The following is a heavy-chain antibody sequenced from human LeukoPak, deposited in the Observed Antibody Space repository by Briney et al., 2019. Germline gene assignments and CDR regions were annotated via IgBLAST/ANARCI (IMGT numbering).Heavy chain of an antibody. D-gene: IGHD3-22*01. CDR1: GFTFSSYT. V-gene: IGHV3-23*01. J-gene: IGHJ4*02. CDR3: AKLPDSSGYHYFDY. CDR2: ITSGGSK. Sequence: PGGSLRLSCAASGFTFSSYTMTWVRRAPGKGLEWVSGITSGGSKYYADSVKGRFTISRDNSKNSLYLQMNSLRAEDTAVYYCAKLPDSSGYHYFDYWGQGTLVTVSS.